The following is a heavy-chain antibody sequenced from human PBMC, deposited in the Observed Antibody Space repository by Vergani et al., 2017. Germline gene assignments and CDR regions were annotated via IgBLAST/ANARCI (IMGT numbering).Heavy chain of an antibody. V-gene: IGHV4-38-2*02. CDR2: MDYNGLA. J-gene: IGHJ4*02. D-gene: IGHD3-9*01. CDR3: VRNKTYYDTLIGYAGYYFDS. Sequence: QVQLQESGPGLVRPSETLSLTCTVSAYSISSGFFWVWIRQPPGKGLEWIGSMDYNGLAYYSPSLKSRVTITVDTPKNHFSLTLSSVTAADTAVYYCVRNKTYYDTLIGYAGYYFDSWGQGALVTVS. CDR1: AYSISSGFF.